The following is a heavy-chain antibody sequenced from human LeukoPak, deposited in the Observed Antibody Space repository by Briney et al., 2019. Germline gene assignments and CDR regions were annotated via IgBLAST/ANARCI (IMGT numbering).Heavy chain of an antibody. CDR1: EFTVSSNH. Sequence: GGSLRLSCAASEFTVSSNHMSWVRQAPGKGLEWVSAISGSGGSTYYADSVKGRFTISRDNSKNTLSLQMNSLRAEDTAVYYCARDLDDYNGLPPFFQHWGQGTLVTVSS. CDR3: ARDLDDYNGLPPFFQH. J-gene: IGHJ1*01. V-gene: IGHV3-23*01. D-gene: IGHD5-24*01. CDR2: ISGSGGST.